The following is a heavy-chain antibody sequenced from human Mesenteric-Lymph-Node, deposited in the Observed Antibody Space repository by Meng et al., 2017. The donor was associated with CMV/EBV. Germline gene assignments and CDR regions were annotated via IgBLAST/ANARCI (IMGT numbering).Heavy chain of an antibody. CDR3: ARDTVAPVVPAAISFHY. V-gene: IGHV3-48*03. CDR2: ISSSGSTI. CDR1: GFTFDDYG. J-gene: IGHJ4*02. D-gene: IGHD2-2*02. Sequence: GESLKISCAASGFTFDDYGMSWVRQAPGKGLEWVSYISSSGSTIYYADSVKGRFTISRDNAKNSLYLQMNSLRAEDTAVYYCARDTVAPVVPAAISFHYWGQGTLVTVSS.